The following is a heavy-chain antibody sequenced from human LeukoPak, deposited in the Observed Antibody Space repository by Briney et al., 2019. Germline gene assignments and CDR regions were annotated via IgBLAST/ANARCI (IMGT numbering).Heavy chain of an antibody. D-gene: IGHD3-10*01. J-gene: IGHJ4*02. CDR2: ISSRSTYI. Sequence: GGSLRLSCAASGFTFSSYSMNWVRQAPGKGLEWVSSISSRSTYIYYADSLKGRFTISRDNAKNSLYLQMNSLRAEDTAVYYCAARDSYGSGSYPIDYWGQGTLATVSS. CDR3: AARDSYGSGSYPIDY. V-gene: IGHV3-21*01. CDR1: GFTFSSYS.